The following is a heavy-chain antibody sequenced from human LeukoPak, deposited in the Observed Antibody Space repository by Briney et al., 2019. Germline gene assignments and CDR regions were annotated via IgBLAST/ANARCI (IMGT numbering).Heavy chain of an antibody. J-gene: IGHJ6*02. V-gene: IGHV4-59*08. Sequence: SETLSLTCTVSGDSINGFYWSWIRQPPGKGLEWVAYIYYAGRTTYNPSLKSRVTISVDTSKNQFSLKLTSRTAANTAVYYCARQGRISYFGMDVWGQGTTVTVSS. CDR3: ARQGRISYFGMDV. CDR2: IYYAGRT. CDR1: GDSINGFY.